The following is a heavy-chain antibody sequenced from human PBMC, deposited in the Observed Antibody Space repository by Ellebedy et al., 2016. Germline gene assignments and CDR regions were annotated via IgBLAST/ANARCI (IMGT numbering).Heavy chain of an antibody. CDR3: AVDGTDV. J-gene: IGHJ6*04. D-gene: IGHD1-26*01. CDR2: IGGSGYST. CDR1: GITFSSYV. Sequence: GGSLRLXCAISGITFSSYVMSWVRQAPGKGLEWVSAIGGSGYSTYYADSVRGRFFISRDSSTNTLFLQMNSLRPEDTAVYHCAVDGTDVWGAGTSVTVSS. V-gene: IGHV3-23*01.